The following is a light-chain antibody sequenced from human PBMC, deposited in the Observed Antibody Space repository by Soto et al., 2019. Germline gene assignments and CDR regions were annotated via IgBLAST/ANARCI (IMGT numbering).Light chain of an antibody. V-gene: IGLV2-11*01. CDR3: CSYAGSYSYG. J-gene: IGLJ1*01. CDR1: SSDVGGYNY. Sequence: QSALTQPRSVSGSPGQSVTISCTGTSSDVGGYNYVSWYQQHPGKAPKLMIYDVSKRPSGVPDRFSGSKSGNTASLTISGLQAEYEADYYCCSYAGSYSYGFGTGTKLTVL. CDR2: DVS.